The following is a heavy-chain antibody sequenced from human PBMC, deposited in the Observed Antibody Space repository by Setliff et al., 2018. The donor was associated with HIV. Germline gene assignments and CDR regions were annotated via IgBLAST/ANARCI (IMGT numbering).Heavy chain of an antibody. Sequence: GESLKISCKASGYTFTSYAMHWVRQAPGQRLEWMGWINVGNGNTKYSQKFQGRVTITRDTSASTAYMELSSLRSEDTAVYYCARESTMIVLCHWGQGTLVTVSS. D-gene: IGHD3-22*01. J-gene: IGHJ4*02. CDR2: INVGNGNT. CDR3: ARESTMIVLCH. V-gene: IGHV1-3*01. CDR1: GYTFTSYA.